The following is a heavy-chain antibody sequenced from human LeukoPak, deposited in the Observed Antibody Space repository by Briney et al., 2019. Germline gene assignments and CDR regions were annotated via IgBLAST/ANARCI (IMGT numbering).Heavy chain of an antibody. V-gene: IGHV5-51*01. D-gene: IGHD4-11*01. CDR2: IYPGDSDT. J-gene: IGHJ6*03. Sequence: GEALKISCKGSGYSFTSYWIGWVRQMPGKGLEGVGIIYPGDSDTRYSPSFQGQVTISADKSISTAYLQWSSLEASDTAMYYCARHPTVRDYYMDVWGKGTTVTVSS. CDR3: ARHPTVRDYYMDV. CDR1: GYSFTSYW.